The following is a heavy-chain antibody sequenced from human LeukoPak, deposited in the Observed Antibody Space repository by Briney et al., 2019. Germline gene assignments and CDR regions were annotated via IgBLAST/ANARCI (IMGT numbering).Heavy chain of an antibody. J-gene: IGHJ4*02. D-gene: IGHD2-2*02. V-gene: IGHV3-11*04. CDR1: GFLFSDYY. CDR3: ARVGQYCTTTNCYTDY. CDR2: INSGGSTI. Sequence: GGSLRLSCAASGFLFSDYYMSWIRQAPGKGLEWVSYINSGGSTIYYADSVKGRFTISRDNAKNSLYLQMNSLRAEDTAVYYCARVGQYCTTTNCYTDYWGQGTLVTVSS.